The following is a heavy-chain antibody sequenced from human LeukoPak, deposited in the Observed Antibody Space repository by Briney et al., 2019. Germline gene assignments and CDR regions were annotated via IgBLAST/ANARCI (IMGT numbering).Heavy chain of an antibody. Sequence: ASVKVSCKASGYTFTGYYMHWVRQAPGQGLEWMGRINPNSGGTNYAQKFQGRVTMTRDTSISTACMELSRLRSDDTAVYYCARGRFLIAVAGTSWFDPWGQGTLVTVSS. D-gene: IGHD6-19*01. CDR2: INPNSGGT. CDR1: GYTFTGYY. J-gene: IGHJ5*02. V-gene: IGHV1-2*06. CDR3: ARGRFLIAVAGTSWFDP.